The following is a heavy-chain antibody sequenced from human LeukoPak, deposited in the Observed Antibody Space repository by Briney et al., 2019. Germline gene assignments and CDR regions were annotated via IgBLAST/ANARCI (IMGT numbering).Heavy chain of an antibody. CDR3: ARRTMVRGVMGVYWFDS. J-gene: IGHJ5*01. CDR2: IYYSGST. Sequence: SETLSLTCTVSGGSISSYYWSWIRQPPGKGLEWIGYIYYSGSTNYNPSLKSRVTISVDTSKNQFSLKLSSVTAADTAVYYCARRTMVRGVMGVYWFDSWGQGTLVTVSS. D-gene: IGHD3-10*01. CDR1: GGSISSYY. V-gene: IGHV4-59*08.